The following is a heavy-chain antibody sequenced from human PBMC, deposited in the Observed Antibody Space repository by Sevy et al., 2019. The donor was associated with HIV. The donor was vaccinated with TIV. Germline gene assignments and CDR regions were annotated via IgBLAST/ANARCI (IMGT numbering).Heavy chain of an antibody. CDR3: TTDSHSEPLRY. V-gene: IGHV3-15*01. D-gene: IGHD1-26*01. Sequence: GGSLRLSCAASGFTFSNAWMSWVRQAPGKGLEWVGHIKSKTDGGTTDYAAPVKGRFTISRDDSKNTLYLQMNSLKTEDTAVYYCTTDSHSEPLRYWGQGTLVTVSS. J-gene: IGHJ4*02. CDR1: GFTFSNAW. CDR2: IKSKTDGGTT.